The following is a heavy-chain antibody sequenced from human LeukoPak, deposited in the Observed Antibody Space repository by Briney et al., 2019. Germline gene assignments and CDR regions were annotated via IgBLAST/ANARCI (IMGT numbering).Heavy chain of an antibody. D-gene: IGHD1-1*01. CDR2: INQAGSGK. CDR3: ARTDTTGKGYFDY. CDR1: GFTFSSCW. J-gene: IGHJ4*02. Sequence: GSLRLSCAASGFTFSSCWMSWVRQAPGKGLEWVANINQAGSGKYYVDSVKGRFTISRDNAKSSLYLQMNSLRAEDTAAYYCARTDTTGKGYFDYWGQGALVTVSS. V-gene: IGHV3-7*01.